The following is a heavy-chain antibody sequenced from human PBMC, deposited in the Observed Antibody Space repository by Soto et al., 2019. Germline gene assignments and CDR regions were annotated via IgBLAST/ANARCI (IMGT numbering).Heavy chain of an antibody. Sequence: LRLSCAASGFTFSIYAMSWVRQAPGKGLEWVSAISGSGGSTYYADSVKGRFTISRDNSKNTLYLQMNSLRAEDTAVYYCAKDKQWLVHGVLNYWGQGTLVTVSS. CDR3: AKDKQWLVHGVLNY. V-gene: IGHV3-23*01. D-gene: IGHD6-19*01. CDR1: GFTFSIYA. J-gene: IGHJ4*02. CDR2: ISGSGGST.